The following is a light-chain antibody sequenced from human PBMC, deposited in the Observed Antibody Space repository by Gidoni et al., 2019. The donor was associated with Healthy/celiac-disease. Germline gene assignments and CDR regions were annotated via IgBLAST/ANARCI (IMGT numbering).Light chain of an antibody. CDR2: DAS. J-gene: IGKJ3*01. CDR1: QSVSSY. Sequence: ELVLTQSPATLSLSPGERATLSCRASQSVSSYLAWYQQKPGQAPRLLIYDASNRATGIPARFSGSGSGTDFTLTISSLEPEDFAVYYCQQRSNWPPVITFGPGTKVDIK. V-gene: IGKV3-11*01. CDR3: QQRSNWPPVIT.